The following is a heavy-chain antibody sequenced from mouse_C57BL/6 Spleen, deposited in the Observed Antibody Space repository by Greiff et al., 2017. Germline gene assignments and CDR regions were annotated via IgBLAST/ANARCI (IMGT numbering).Heavy chain of an antibody. CDR2: IDPANGNT. CDR1: GFNIKNTY. J-gene: IGHJ2*01. Sequence: VHVKQSVAELVRPGASVKLSCTASGFNIKNTYMHWVKQRPEQGLEWIGRIDPANGNTKYAPKFQGKATITADTSSNTAYLQLSSLTSEDTAIYYCARGGYGSSYYFDYWGQGTTLTVSS. V-gene: IGHV14-3*01. CDR3: ARGGYGSSYYFDY. D-gene: IGHD1-1*01.